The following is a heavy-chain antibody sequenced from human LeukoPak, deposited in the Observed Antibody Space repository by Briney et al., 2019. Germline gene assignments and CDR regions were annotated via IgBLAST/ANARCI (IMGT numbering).Heavy chain of an antibody. J-gene: IGHJ4*02. V-gene: IGHV1-3*01. CDR2: INAGNGNT. CDR3: ARDPTGYYFDY. Sequence: GASVKVSCKASGYTFTSYAMHWVRQAPGQRLEWMGWINAGNGNTKYSQKFQGRVTITRDTSASTAYMELRSLRSDDTAVYYCARDPTGYYFDYWGQGTLVTVSS. CDR1: GYTFTSYA. D-gene: IGHD7-27*01.